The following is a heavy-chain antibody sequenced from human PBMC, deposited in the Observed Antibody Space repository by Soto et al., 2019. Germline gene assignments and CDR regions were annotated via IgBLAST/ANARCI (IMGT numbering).Heavy chain of an antibody. Sequence: SETLSLTCTVSGGSISSYYWSWIRQPPGKGLEWIGYIYYSGSTNYNPSLKSRVTISVDTSKNQFSLKLSSVTAADTAVYYCARHKLLLYCSGGSCYEDNWFDPWGQGTLVTVSS. J-gene: IGHJ5*02. CDR1: GGSISSYY. CDR3: ARHKLLLYCSGGSCYEDNWFDP. CDR2: IYYSGST. V-gene: IGHV4-59*08. D-gene: IGHD2-15*01.